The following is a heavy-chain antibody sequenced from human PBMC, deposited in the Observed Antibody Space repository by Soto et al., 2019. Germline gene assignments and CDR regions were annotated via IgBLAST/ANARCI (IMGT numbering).Heavy chain of an antibody. CDR2: ISGSGIST. Sequence: DVQLLESGGGLVQPGGSLRLSCAASGFTFRSYAMSWVRQAPGKGLEWVSGISGSGISTHYADSVKGRFTVSRDNSKNTLYRQMNSLRAEDTAGYNCAKEPVGPDWYFDLWGRGTLVTVSS. V-gene: IGHV3-23*01. J-gene: IGHJ2*01. CDR3: AKEPVGPDWYFDL. CDR1: GFTFRSYA.